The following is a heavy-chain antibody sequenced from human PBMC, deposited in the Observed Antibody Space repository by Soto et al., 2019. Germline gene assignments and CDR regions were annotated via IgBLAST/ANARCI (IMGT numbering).Heavy chain of an antibody. D-gene: IGHD5-18*01. Sequence: GGSLRLSCASSGFTFSSYAMSWVRQAPGKGLEWVSAISGSGGSTYYADSVKGRFTISRDNSKNTLYLQMNSLRAEDTAVYYCAKDYSYGYSNDAFDIWGQGAMVTVSS. CDR1: GFTFSSYA. J-gene: IGHJ3*02. V-gene: IGHV3-23*01. CDR3: AKDYSYGYSNDAFDI. CDR2: ISGSGGST.